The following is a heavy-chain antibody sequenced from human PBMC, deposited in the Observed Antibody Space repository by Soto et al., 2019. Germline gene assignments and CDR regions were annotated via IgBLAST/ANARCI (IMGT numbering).Heavy chain of an antibody. CDR2: TYYRSKWYN. J-gene: IGHJ6*03. Sequence: QVQLQQSGPGLVKPSQTLSFTCAISGDSVSSNSAAWNWIRQSPSRGLEWLGRTYYRSKWYNDYAVSMKSRITINSDTFKNQFSLQLNSVTPEDTAVYYCAREVAARPEAYYYYYYMDVWGKRTTVTVSS. CDR3: AREVAARPEAYYYYYYMDV. CDR1: GDSVSSNSAA. V-gene: IGHV6-1*01. D-gene: IGHD6-6*01.